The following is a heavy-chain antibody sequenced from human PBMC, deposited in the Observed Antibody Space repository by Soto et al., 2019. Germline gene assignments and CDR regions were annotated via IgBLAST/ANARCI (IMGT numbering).Heavy chain of an antibody. CDR2: INPNSGGT. CDR3: ARGNSGYCSGGSCTRDAFDI. V-gene: IGHV1-2*04. J-gene: IGHJ3*02. D-gene: IGHD2-15*01. Sequence: ASVKVSCKASGYTFTGYYMHWVRQAPGQGLEWMGWINPNSGGTNYAQKFQGWVTMTRDTSISTAYMELSRLRSDDTAVYYCARGNSGYCSGGSCTRDAFDIWGQGTMVTVSS. CDR1: GYTFTGYY.